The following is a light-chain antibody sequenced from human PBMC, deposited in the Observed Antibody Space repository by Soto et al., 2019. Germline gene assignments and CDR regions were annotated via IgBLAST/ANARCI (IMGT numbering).Light chain of an antibody. CDR1: ESVSRH. Sequence: EIVMTQPPATLSVSPGERATLACRASESVSRHLAWYQQKPGQAPRLLIYDASTRATGIPDRFSGGRSGTEFTLTIISLQSEAFVVYYCQLYNSWPPITFGQGTRLEIK. CDR2: DAS. V-gene: IGKV3-15*01. CDR3: QLYNSWPPIT. J-gene: IGKJ5*01.